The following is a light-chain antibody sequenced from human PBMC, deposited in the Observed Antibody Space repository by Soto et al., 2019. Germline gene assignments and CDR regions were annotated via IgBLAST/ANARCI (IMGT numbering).Light chain of an antibody. CDR3: QQYSISYT. CDR1: QSISNF. CDR2: AAS. Sequence: DIQMTQSPSSLSASVGDRVTFTCRASQSISNFLNWYQQRQGQVPKLLIYAASNLHTDVPARFSGSGSGTDFTLTISSLEPEDFAVYYCQQYSISYTFGQGTKVDIK. V-gene: IGKV1-39*01. J-gene: IGKJ2*01.